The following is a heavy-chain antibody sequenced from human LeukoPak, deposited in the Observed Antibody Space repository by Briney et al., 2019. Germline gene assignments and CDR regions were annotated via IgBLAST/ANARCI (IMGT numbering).Heavy chain of an antibody. CDR1: GFTFSSYA. D-gene: IGHD1-20*01. J-gene: IGHJ6*02. CDR2: ISYDGSNK. V-gene: IGHV3-30*04. Sequence: GGSLRLSCAASGFTFSSYAMHWVRQAPGKGLEWVAVISYDGSNKYYADSVKGRFTISRDNSKNTLYLQMNSLRAEDTAVYYCAKDQSQMYNWNYYYGMDVWGQGTTVTVSS. CDR3: AKDQSQMYNWNYYYGMDV.